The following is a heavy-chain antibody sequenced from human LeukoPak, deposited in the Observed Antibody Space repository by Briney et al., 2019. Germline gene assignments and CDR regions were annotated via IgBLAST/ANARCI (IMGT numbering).Heavy chain of an antibody. J-gene: IGHJ3*01. Sequence: PGGSLRLSCTASGFIFDNFWMSWVRQAPGKGLEWVATIKPDGSRSAKYYVDSVKGRFTISRDNARDSLFLQLNSLRAEDTAVYYCARDYYGLPPGAFDVWGRGTVVTVSS. D-gene: IGHD3-10*01. CDR1: GFIFDNFW. CDR2: IKPDGSRSAK. V-gene: IGHV3-7*01. CDR3: ARDYYGLPPGAFDV.